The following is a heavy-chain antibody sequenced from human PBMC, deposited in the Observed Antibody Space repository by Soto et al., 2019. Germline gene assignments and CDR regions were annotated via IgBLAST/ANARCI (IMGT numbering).Heavy chain of an antibody. Sequence: QITLKESGPTLVKPTQTLTLTCTFSGFSLSTSGVGVGWIRQPPGKALEWLALIYWDDDKRYSPSLKSRLTXTXFTSKNQVVLTMTNMDPVDTATYYCAHTMEQWLVDYWGQGTLVTVSS. J-gene: IGHJ4*02. CDR2: IYWDDDK. CDR3: AHTMEQWLVDY. D-gene: IGHD6-19*01. V-gene: IGHV2-5*02. CDR1: GFSLSTSGVG.